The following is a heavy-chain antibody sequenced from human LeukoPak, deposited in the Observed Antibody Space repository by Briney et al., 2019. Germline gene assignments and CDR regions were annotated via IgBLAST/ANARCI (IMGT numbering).Heavy chain of an antibody. Sequence: GGSLRLSCAASGFTFSNYTMNWVRQAPGKWLEWVSFISSSSTYIYYADSVKGRFTISRDNAKNSLFLQMNSLRAEDTAVHYCARDLSYTSGNWDDYWGQGTLVTVSS. CDR1: GFTFSNYT. V-gene: IGHV3-21*01. J-gene: IGHJ4*02. CDR3: ARDLSYTSGNWDDY. CDR2: ISSSSTYI. D-gene: IGHD3-10*01.